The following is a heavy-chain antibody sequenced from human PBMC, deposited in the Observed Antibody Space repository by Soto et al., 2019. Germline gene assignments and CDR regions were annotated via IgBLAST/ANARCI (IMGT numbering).Heavy chain of an antibody. D-gene: IGHD2-15*01. CDR3: ARTAISATPYFDN. J-gene: IGHJ4*02. Sequence: PXGTLSLTCTVSGGSISNLYWSWIRQPAGKGLEWIGRVYTTGSTNYNPSLKSRVTMSVNTSNNQFSLKLTSVTAADTAVYYCARTAISATPYFDNWGQGALVTVSS. CDR2: VYTTGST. CDR1: GGSISNLY. V-gene: IGHV4-4*07.